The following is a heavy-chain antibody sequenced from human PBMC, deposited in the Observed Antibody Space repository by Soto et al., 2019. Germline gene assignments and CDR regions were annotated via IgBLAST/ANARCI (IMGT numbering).Heavy chain of an antibody. J-gene: IGHJ3*02. CDR1: GFTFDDYA. CDR3: AKGDPKGGGCGGGDAFDI. Sequence: GGSLRLSCAASGFTFDDYAMHWVRQAPGKGLEWVSGISWNSGSIGYADSVKGRFTISRDNAKNSLYLQMNSLGAEDTALYYCAKGDPKGGGCGGGDAFDIWGQGTMVTVSS. CDR2: ISWNSGSI. V-gene: IGHV3-9*01. D-gene: IGHD3-10*01.